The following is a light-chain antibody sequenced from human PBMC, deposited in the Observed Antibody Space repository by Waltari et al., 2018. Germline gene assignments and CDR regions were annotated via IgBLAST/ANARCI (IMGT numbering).Light chain of an antibody. V-gene: IGKV3-20*01. Sequence: EIVLTQSPGTLALSPGERATLSCRASQSVGRALAWYQQKPGQAPRLLIYDASSRATGISDKFSGSGSGTDFSLTISRVEPEDFAVYFCQMYVRLPVTFGHGTKVEVK. CDR2: DAS. J-gene: IGKJ1*01. CDR1: QSVGRA. CDR3: QMYVRLPVT.